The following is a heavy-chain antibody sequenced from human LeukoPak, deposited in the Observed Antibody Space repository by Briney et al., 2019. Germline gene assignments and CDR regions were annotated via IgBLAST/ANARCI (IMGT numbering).Heavy chain of an antibody. CDR3: ARVPWRLQYFDY. CDR2: IYYSGST. D-gene: IGHD4-11*01. CDR1: GGSISSGDYY. J-gene: IGHJ4*02. V-gene: IGHV4-30-4*08. Sequence: PSQTLSLTCTVSGGSISSGDYYWSWIRQPPGKGLEWIGYIYYSGSTYYNPSPKSRVTISVDTSKNQFSLKLSSVTAADTAVYYCARVPWRLQYFDYWGQGTLVTVSS.